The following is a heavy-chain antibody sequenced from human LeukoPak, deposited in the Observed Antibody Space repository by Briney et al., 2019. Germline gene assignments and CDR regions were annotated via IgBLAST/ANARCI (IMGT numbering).Heavy chain of an antibody. Sequence: GGSLRLSCAASGFTFSSYAMHWVRQAPGKGLEWVAVISYDGSNKYYADSVKGRFTISRDSSKNTLYLQMNSLRAEDTAVYYCARDSSSSWPAYYFDYWGQGTLVTVSS. CDR3: ARDSSSSWPAYYFDY. J-gene: IGHJ4*02. CDR1: GFTFSSYA. D-gene: IGHD6-13*01. V-gene: IGHV3-30*01. CDR2: ISYDGSNK.